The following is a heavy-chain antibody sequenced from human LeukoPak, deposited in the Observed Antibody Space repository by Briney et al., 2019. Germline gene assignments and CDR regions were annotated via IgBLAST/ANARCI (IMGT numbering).Heavy chain of an antibody. CDR2: IIPIFGTA. D-gene: IGHD1/OR15-1a*01. V-gene: IGHV1-69*13. CDR3: AREITTYYYGMDV. J-gene: IGHJ6*02. Sequence: SVKVACKASGYTFTGYYMHWVRQAPGQGLEWMGGIIPIFGTANYAQKFQGRVTITADESTSTAYMELSSLRSEDTAVYYCAREITTYYYGMDVWGQGTTVTVSS. CDR1: GYTFTGYY.